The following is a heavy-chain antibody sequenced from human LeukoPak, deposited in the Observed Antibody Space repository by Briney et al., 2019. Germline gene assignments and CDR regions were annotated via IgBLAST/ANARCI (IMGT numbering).Heavy chain of an antibody. Sequence: GESLKISCKGSGYSFTSYWIGWVRQAPGQGLEWMGWISAYNGNTNYAQKLQGRVTMTTDTSTSTAYMELRSLRSDDTAVYYCARTQGSDFWSGYPEYYFDYWGQGTLVTVSS. V-gene: IGHV1-18*04. D-gene: IGHD3-3*01. CDR3: ARTQGSDFWSGYPEYYFDY. CDR1: GYSFTSYW. J-gene: IGHJ4*02. CDR2: ISAYNGNT.